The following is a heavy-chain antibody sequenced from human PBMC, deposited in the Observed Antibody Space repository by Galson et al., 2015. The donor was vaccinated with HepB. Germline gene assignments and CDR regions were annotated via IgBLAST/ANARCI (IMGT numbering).Heavy chain of an antibody. Sequence: SLRLSCAASGFTFSSYWMHWVRQGPGKGLVWVSRINSDGITTSYADSVKGRFTISRDNAKNTVFLQLNSLRVEDTAVYYCASSYCTGGSCYFDYWGQGTLVTVSS. J-gene: IGHJ4*02. D-gene: IGHD2-15*01. CDR3: ASSYCTGGSCYFDY. CDR1: GFTFSSYW. V-gene: IGHV3-74*01. CDR2: INSDGITT.